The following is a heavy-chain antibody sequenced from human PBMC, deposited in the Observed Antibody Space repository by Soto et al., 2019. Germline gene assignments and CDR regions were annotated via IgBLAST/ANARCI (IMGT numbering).Heavy chain of an antibody. CDR2: ISGSDGKT. CDR1: GFSFGSYA. Sequence: SLRLSCAASGFSFGSYALSWVRQAPGKGLEWVSTISGSDGKTFYADSVKGRFSISRDTSQSTLYLQMNSLRADDTAIYYCARWSYLDYWGQGTRVTVSS. J-gene: IGHJ4*02. CDR3: ARWSYLDY. D-gene: IGHD3-3*01. V-gene: IGHV3-23*01.